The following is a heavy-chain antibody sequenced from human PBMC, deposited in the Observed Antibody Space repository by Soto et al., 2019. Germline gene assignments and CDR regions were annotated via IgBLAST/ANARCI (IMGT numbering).Heavy chain of an antibody. V-gene: IGHV1-3*01. J-gene: IGHJ4*02. CDR1: GYTFTGYA. D-gene: IGHD6-19*01. Sequence: GASVKVSCKASGYTFTGYAMHWVRQAPGQRLEWMGWINAGNGNTKYPQKFQGRVTITRDTSASTACMELSSLRSEDTAVYYCARAVAVPADFDYWGQGTLVTVSS. CDR3: ARAVAVPADFDY. CDR2: INAGNGNT.